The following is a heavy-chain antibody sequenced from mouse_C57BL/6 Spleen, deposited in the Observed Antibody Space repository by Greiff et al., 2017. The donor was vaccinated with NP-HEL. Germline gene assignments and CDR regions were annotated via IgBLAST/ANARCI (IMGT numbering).Heavy chain of an antibody. V-gene: IGHV2-2*01. CDR2: IWSGGST. D-gene: IGHD1-1*01. CDR3: ARNDYGSSPYWYFDV. CDR1: GFSLTSYG. J-gene: IGHJ1*03. Sequence: QVQLQQSGPGLVQPSQSLSITCTVSGFSLTSYGVHWVRQSPGKGLEWLGVIWSGGSTDYHAAFLYRLSLSKDKSKSQVFFKMNILQADDTAIYYCARNDYGSSPYWYFDVWGTGTTVTVSS.